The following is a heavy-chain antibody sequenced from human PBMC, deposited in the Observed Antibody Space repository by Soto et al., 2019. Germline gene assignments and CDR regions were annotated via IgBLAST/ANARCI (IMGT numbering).Heavy chain of an antibody. Sequence: QVQLVQSGAEVKKPGSSVKVSCKASGGSFSTYAISWLRHAPGQGLEWMGGVIPILGTTNNAQKFQSRVTITADESTGTAYMELASLRSEDTAMYYCARHAVTYYYNDMDVWGQGTTVTVSS. D-gene: IGHD4-4*01. CDR1: GGSFSTYA. V-gene: IGHV1-69*12. CDR3: ARHAVTYYYNDMDV. CDR2: VIPILGTT. J-gene: IGHJ6*02.